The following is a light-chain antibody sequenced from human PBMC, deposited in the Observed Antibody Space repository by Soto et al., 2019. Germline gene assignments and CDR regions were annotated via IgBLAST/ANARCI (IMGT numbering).Light chain of an antibody. CDR1: QSVSSK. V-gene: IGKV3-15*01. Sequence: EIVLPQSPGTLSVSPGERATLSCRASQSVSSKLAWYQQKPGQAPRLLFYGASTGATGIPARFSGSGSETEFTLSISSLQSEDFAVYYCQQYNNWPGTFGQGTKVDIK. CDR3: QQYNNWPGT. J-gene: IGKJ1*01. CDR2: GAS.